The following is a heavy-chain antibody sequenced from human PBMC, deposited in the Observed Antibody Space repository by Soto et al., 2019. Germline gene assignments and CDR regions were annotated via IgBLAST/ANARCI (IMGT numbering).Heavy chain of an antibody. J-gene: IGHJ4*02. CDR3: AAQYYEGDRGQRGRIG. V-gene: IGHV1-58*02. CDR1: GFTFTHSA. D-gene: IGHD3-16*01. Sequence: QMQLVQSGPEGKKPGTSVTVSCKASGFTFTHSAIQWVRQARGQSLESIGWIVVGSRKTNYAPKCQESFTITWDISTFTSYMEFSSLISEYTAVHYSAAQYYEGDRGQRGRIGWSQLTLVTVSS. CDR2: IVVGSRKT.